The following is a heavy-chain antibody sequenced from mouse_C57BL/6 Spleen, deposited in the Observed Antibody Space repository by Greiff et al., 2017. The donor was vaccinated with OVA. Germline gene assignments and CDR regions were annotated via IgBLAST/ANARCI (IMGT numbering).Heavy chain of an antibody. D-gene: IGHD1-1*02. Sequence: EVHLVESGGGLVKPGGSLKLSCAASGFTFSSYTMSWVRQTPEKRLEWVATISGGGGNTYYPDSVKGRFTISRDNATNTLYLQMSSLRSEDTALYYCARHGGNYFDYWGQGTTLTVSS. V-gene: IGHV5-9*01. CDR2: ISGGGGNT. CDR3: ARHGGNYFDY. J-gene: IGHJ2*01. CDR1: GFTFSSYT.